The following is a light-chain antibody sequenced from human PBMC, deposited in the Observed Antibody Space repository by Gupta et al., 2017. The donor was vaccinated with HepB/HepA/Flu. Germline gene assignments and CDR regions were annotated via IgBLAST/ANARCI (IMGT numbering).Light chain of an antibody. V-gene: IGKV1-5*03. Sequence: DLHTTQSPSTLSASVGDRVTITCRASQSISSWLAWYQQKPGKAPNLLIYKASSLESGVPSRFSGSGSGTEFTLTISSLQPDDFATYYCQQYDTYPYTFGQGTKLEIK. CDR2: KAS. CDR1: QSISSW. CDR3: QQYDTYPYT. J-gene: IGKJ2*01.